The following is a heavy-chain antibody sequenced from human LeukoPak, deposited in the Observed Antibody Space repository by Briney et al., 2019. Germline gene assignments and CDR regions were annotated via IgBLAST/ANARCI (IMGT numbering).Heavy chain of an antibody. Sequence: GGSLRLSCAASGFTFSSYSMNWVRQAPGKGLEWVSSMSSSSSYIYYADSVKGRFTISRDNAKNSLYLQMNSLRAEDTAVYYCARPQLGYCSSTSCCSPDYWGQGTLVTASS. CDR2: MSSSSSYI. J-gene: IGHJ4*02. CDR3: ARPQLGYCSSTSCCSPDY. D-gene: IGHD2-2*01. CDR1: GFTFSSYS. V-gene: IGHV3-21*01.